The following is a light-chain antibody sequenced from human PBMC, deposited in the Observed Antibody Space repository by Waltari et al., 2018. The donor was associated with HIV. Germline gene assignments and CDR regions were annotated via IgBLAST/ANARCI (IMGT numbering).Light chain of an antibody. V-gene: IGLV1-40*01. CDR1: NSNIGAGSD. CDR2: QNI. J-gene: IGLJ2*01. CDR3: QSYDRRLMWV. Sequence: HSLLTQPPSVSGAPGQRVTISCTGSNSNIGAGSDVHWYQKYPGTVPKLHIFQNINRPSGVPARFSGSKSVTSASLVSTGLQAEDEADYYCQSYDRRLMWVFGGGTSLTVL.